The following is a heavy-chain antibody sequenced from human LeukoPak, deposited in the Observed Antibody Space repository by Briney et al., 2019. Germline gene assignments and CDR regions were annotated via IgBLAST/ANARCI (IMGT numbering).Heavy chain of an antibody. CDR1: GYTFTGYY. J-gene: IGHJ4*02. CDR3: ARVLTRRTGHFDY. Sequence: ASVKLSRKASGYTFTGYYVHWVRQAPGQGLEWMGWINPNSGGTNYAQKLQGRVTMTRDTSISTAYMELSRLRSDDTSVYYCARVLTRRTGHFDYWGEGTLVTVS. CDR2: INPNSGGT. D-gene: IGHD1-1*01. V-gene: IGHV1-2*02.